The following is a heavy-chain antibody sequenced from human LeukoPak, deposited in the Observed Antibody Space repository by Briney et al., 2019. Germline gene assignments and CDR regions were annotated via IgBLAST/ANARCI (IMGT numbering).Heavy chain of an antibody. CDR2: IQYDGSNK. Sequence: GGSLRLPCIASGFTLISYGMHWVRQAPGQGLEWVAFIQYDGSNKYYADSVKGRFTVSRDNSKNTLYLQMNSLRAEDTAMYYYAKESGLRYPGALDPWGQGTLVTVSS. CDR1: GFTLISYG. J-gene: IGHJ5*02. V-gene: IGHV3-30*02. D-gene: IGHD3-9*01. CDR3: AKESGLRYPGALDP.